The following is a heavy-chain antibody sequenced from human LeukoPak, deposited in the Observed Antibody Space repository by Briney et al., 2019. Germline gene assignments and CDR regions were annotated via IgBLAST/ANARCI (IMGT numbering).Heavy chain of an antibody. CDR2: VSTDGSSA. CDR1: GFTFSSYW. CDR3: ATPGIAAAGTFYY. V-gene: IGHV3-74*01. J-gene: IGHJ4*02. D-gene: IGHD6-13*01. Sequence: PGGSLRLSCAASGFTFSSYWMHWVRQAPGKGLVWVSRVSTDGSSATYADSVKGRFTISRDNAKNTLYLQMDSLRAEDTAVYYCATPGIAAAGTFYYWGQGTLVTVSS.